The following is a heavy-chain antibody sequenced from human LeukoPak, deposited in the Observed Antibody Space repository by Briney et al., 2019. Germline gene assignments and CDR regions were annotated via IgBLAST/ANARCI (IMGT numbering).Heavy chain of an antibody. CDR3: ARDMTHYYDSSGPTFFQH. V-gene: IGHV3-43*02. D-gene: IGHD3-22*01. J-gene: IGHJ1*01. CDR2: ISGDGSGT. CDR1: GFTFEYYA. Sequence: GGSLRLSCAATGFTFEYYAMHWVRQVAGKRLEWVSLISGDGSGTYYADSVRGRFTISRDNSKNSLYLQMNSLRAEDTAVYYRARDMTHYYDSSGPTFFQHWGQGTLVTVSS.